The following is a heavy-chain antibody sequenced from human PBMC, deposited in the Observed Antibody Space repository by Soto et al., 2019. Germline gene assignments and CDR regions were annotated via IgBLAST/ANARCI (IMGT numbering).Heavy chain of an antibody. CDR2: ISGSSSYI. D-gene: IGHD3-10*01. V-gene: IGHV3-21*01. Sequence: EVQLVESGGGLVKPGGSLRLSCAASGFTFSSYSMNWVRQAPGKGLEWVSSISGSSSYIYFADSVKGRFAVSRDNAKNSLYLQMSSLRAEDTAVYYCARGNYFAMDVCGQGTTVTVS. J-gene: IGHJ6*02. CDR3: ARGNYFAMDV. CDR1: GFTFSSYS.